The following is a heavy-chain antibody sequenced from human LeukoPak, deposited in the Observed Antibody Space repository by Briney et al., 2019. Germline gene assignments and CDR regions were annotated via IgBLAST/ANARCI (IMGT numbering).Heavy chain of an antibody. CDR3: ARGDNEA. CDR1: GFTFSSYS. D-gene: IGHD5-24*01. J-gene: IGHJ5*02. V-gene: IGHV3-21*01. CDR2: ITTGSSYI. Sequence: PGRSLRLSCAASGFTFSSYSMNWVRQTPGKGLEWVSSITTGSSYIYYADSVKGRFTISRDNAKNSLYLQMNSLRAEDTAVYYCARGDNEAWGQGTLVTVSS.